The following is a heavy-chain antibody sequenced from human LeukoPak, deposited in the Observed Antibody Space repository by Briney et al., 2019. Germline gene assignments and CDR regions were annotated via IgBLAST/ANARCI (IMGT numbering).Heavy chain of an antibody. CDR2: IYHSGST. J-gene: IGHJ2*01. D-gene: IGHD4-17*01. Sequence: SQTLSLTCAVSGGSISSGGYSWSWIRQPPGKGLEWIGYIYHSGSTYYDPSLKSRVTISVDRSKNQFSLKLSSVTAADTAAYYCARGTVTRYWYFDLWGRGTLVTVSS. CDR1: GGSISSGGYS. V-gene: IGHV4-30-2*01. CDR3: ARGTVTRYWYFDL.